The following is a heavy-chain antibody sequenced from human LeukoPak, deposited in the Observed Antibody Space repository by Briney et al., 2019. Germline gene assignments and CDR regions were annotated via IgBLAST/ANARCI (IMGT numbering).Heavy chain of an antibody. J-gene: IGHJ4*02. D-gene: IGHD2-15*01. CDR3: VLKVRFDY. V-gene: IGHV3-23*01. Sequence: GGSLRLSCAASGFTFSSYAMSWVRRAPGKGLEWVSAISNSGGDTYYADSVKGRFTISRDNSKDTLSLQMNSLRAEDTAVYYCVLKVRFDYWGQGTLVTVSS. CDR2: ISNSGGDT. CDR1: GFTFSSYA.